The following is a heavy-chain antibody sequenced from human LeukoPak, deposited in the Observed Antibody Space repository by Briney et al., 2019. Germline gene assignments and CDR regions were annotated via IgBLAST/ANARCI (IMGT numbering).Heavy chain of an antibody. CDR2: IYYSGNT. D-gene: IGHD3-22*01. Sequence: SETLSLTCTVSGGAISSYYWSWIRQPPGNGLEWIGYIYYSGNTNYNPSLKSRVSISIDTSKNQFSLQLSSVTAADTAVYYCARDRDSSGLRDFDLWGRGTLVTVSA. CDR1: GGAISSYY. J-gene: IGHJ2*01. V-gene: IGHV4-59*01. CDR3: ARDRDSSGLRDFDL.